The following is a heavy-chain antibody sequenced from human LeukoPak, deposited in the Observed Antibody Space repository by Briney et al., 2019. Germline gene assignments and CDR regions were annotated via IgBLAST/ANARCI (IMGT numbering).Heavy chain of an antibody. Sequence: SETLSLTCTVSGGSISSYYWSWIRQPPGKGLEWIGYIYYSGSTNYNPSLKSRVTISVDTSKNQFSLKLSSVTAADTAVYYCARVAQHYDILTGYYTVGWFDPWGQGTLVTVSS. CDR3: ARVAQHYDILTGYYTVGWFDP. J-gene: IGHJ5*02. V-gene: IGHV4-59*01. D-gene: IGHD3-9*01. CDR2: IYYSGST. CDR1: GGSISSYY.